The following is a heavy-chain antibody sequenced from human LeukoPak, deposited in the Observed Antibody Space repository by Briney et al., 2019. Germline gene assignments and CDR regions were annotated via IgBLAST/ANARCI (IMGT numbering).Heavy chain of an antibody. CDR1: GGSFSGYY. V-gene: IGHV4-34*01. J-gene: IGHJ6*02. D-gene: IGHD2-2*02. CDR2: INHSGST. CDR3: ASLRPDLDCSSTSCYTHYYYYGMDV. Sequence: SETLSLTCAVYGGSFSGYYWSWIRQPPGKGLEWIGEINHSGSTNYNPSLKSRVTISVDTSKNQFSLKLSSVTAADTAVYYCASLRPDLDCSSTSCYTHYYYYGMDVWGQGTTVTVSS.